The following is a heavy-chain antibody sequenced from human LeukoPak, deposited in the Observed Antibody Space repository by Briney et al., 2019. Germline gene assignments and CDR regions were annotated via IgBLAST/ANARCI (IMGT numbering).Heavy chain of an antibody. CDR2: ISWDGGST. Sequence: GGSLRLSCAASGFTFSSYWMNWVRQAPGKGLEWVSLISWDGGSTYYADSVKGRFTISRDNSKNSLYLQMNSLRTEDTALYYCAKEQDSAMVFDYWGQGTLVTVSS. J-gene: IGHJ4*02. CDR3: AKEQDSAMVFDY. V-gene: IGHV3-43*01. D-gene: IGHD5-18*01. CDR1: GFTFSSYW.